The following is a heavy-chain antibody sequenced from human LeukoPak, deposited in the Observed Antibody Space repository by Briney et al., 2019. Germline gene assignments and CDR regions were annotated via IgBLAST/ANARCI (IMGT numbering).Heavy chain of an antibody. CDR1: GYTFTSYA. Sequence: GASVKVSCKASGYTFTSYAMHWVRQAPGQRLEWMGWISAGNGNTKYSQKFQGRVTITRDTSASTAYMELSSLRSEDTAVYYCARVASSVVVVARGDAFDIWGQGTMVTVSS. CDR2: ISAGNGNT. V-gene: IGHV1-3*01. D-gene: IGHD2-15*01. J-gene: IGHJ3*02. CDR3: ARVASSVVVVARGDAFDI.